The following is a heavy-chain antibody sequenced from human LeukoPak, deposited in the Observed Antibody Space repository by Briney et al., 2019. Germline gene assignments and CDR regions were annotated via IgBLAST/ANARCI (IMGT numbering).Heavy chain of an antibody. CDR1: GGSFSGYY. CDR3: ARGRRITIFGVVIPEPEKESGYYYYYYGMDV. J-gene: IGHJ6*02. CDR2: INHSGST. D-gene: IGHD3-3*01. V-gene: IGHV4-34*01. Sequence: SETLSLTCAVYGGSFSGYYWSWIRQPPGKGLEWIGEINHSGSTNYNPSLKSRVTISVDTSKNQFSLKLSSVTAADTAVYYCARGRRITIFGVVIPEPEKESGYYYYYYGMDVWGQGTTVTVSS.